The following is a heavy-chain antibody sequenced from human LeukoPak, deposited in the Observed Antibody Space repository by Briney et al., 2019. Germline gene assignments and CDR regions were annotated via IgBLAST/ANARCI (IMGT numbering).Heavy chain of an antibody. D-gene: IGHD3-10*01. CDR1: GGTFSSYD. CDR3: ARCLRYGSGSPLDY. CDR2: IIPIFGTA. V-gene: IGHV1-69*05. J-gene: IGHJ4*02. Sequence: SVKVSCQASGGTFSSYDISWVRQAPGQGLEWMGGIIPIFGTANYAQKFQGRVTITTDESTSTACMELSSLRSEDTAVYYCARCLRYGSGSPLDYWGQGTLVTVSS.